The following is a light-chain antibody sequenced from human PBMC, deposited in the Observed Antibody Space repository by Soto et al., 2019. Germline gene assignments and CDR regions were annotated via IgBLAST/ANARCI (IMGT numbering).Light chain of an antibody. J-gene: IGLJ1*01. CDR3: VLYMGSGISGYV. CDR1: SGSVSTSYY. CDR2: STN. V-gene: IGLV8-61*01. Sequence: QTVVTQEPSFSVSPGGTVTLTCGLSSGSVSTSYYPSWYQQTPGQAPRTLIYSTNTRSSGVPDRFSGSILGNKAALTITGAQADDESDYYCVLYMGSGISGYVFGTGTKLTVL.